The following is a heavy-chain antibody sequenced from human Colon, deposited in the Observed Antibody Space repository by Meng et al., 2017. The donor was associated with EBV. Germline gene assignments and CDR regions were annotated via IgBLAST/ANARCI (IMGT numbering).Heavy chain of an antibody. CDR3: LRGSCGSV. J-gene: IGHJ1*01. CDR2: IPHRGSS. Sequence: QVQLLEAGPALVMPSETLSLTCALSGDSITNHNWWAWVRQPPGKGLEWIGEIPHRGSSAYNPSLKSRVSMSIDKSKNQFSLKLTSVTAADTAVYHCLRGSCGSVWGQGTLVTVSS. D-gene: IGHD3-10*01. V-gene: IGHV4-4*02. CDR1: GDSITNHNW.